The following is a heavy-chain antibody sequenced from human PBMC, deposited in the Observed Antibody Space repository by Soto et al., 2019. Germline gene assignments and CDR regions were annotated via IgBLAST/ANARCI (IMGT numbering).Heavy chain of an antibody. D-gene: IGHD2-15*01. V-gene: IGHV3-30*18. CDR1: GFTFSTYG. J-gene: IGHJ4*02. Sequence: QVQLVESGGGVVQPGRSLRLSCAASGFTFSTYGMHWVRQAPGKGLEWVAVMSYDGSNKYYADSVRGRFTISRDNSKNTLYLQMNSLRVEDTAVYYWAKGGGSYYRHPRIDHWGQGTLLTVSS. CDR3: AKGGGSYYRHPRIDH. CDR2: MSYDGSNK.